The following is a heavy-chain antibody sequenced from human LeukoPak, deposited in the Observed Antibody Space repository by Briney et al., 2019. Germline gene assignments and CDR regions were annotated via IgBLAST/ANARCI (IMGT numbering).Heavy chain of an antibody. CDR3: ARDQGLAVAGRNWFDP. V-gene: IGHV1-69*05. CDR1: GCTFSSYA. D-gene: IGHD6-19*01. J-gene: IGHJ5*02. Sequence: SVKVSCKASGCTFSSYAISWVRQAPGQGLEWMGGIIPIFGTANYAQKFQGRVTITTDESTSTAYMELSSLRSEDTAVYYCARDQGLAVAGRNWFDPWGQGTLVTVSS. CDR2: IIPIFGTA.